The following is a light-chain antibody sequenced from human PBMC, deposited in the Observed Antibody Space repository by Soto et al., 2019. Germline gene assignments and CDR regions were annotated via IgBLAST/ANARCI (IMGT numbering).Light chain of an antibody. CDR2: KAS. J-gene: IGKJ1*01. CDR3: QQYNSYYTWT. CDR1: QSINGC. Sequence: DIQLTQSPSTLAASLGDRVTITCRASQSINGCLAWYQQKPGQAPNLLIYKASTLESGVPSRFSGSGSGTEFTLTISSLQHDDFANYYCQQYNSYYTWTFGQGTKVDIK. V-gene: IGKV1-5*03.